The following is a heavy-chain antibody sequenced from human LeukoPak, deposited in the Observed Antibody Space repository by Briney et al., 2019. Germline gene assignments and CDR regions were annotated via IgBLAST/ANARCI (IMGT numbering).Heavy chain of an antibody. Sequence: GGSLRLSCAASGFTFSNYWMSWVRQAPGKGPEWVANIKQDGSERYYVDSVKGRFTISRDNSKNTLYLQMNSLRAEDAAVYYCGKHYSSSWYNWFDPWGQGTLVTVSS. V-gene: IGHV3-7*03. CDR3: GKHYSSSWYNWFDP. D-gene: IGHD6-13*01. J-gene: IGHJ5*02. CDR2: IKQDGSER. CDR1: GFTFSNYW.